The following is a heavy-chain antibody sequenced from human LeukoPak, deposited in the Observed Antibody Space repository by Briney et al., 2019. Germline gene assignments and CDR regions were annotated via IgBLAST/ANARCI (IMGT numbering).Heavy chain of an antibody. D-gene: IGHD3-10*01. V-gene: IGHV4-34*01. CDR2: INHSGST. J-gene: IGHJ4*02. Sequence: PSETLSLTCAVYGGSFSGYYWSWIRQPPGKGLEWIGEINHSGSTNYNPSLKSRVTISVDTSKNQFSLKLSSVTAADTAVYYCARPYYYGSGSYGYWGQGTLVTVSS. CDR3: ARPYYYGSGSYGY. CDR1: GGSFSGYY.